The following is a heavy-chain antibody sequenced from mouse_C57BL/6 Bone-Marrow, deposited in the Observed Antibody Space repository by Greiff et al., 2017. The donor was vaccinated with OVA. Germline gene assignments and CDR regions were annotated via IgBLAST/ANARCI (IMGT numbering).Heavy chain of an antibody. D-gene: IGHD2-3*01. J-gene: IGHJ4*01. CDR3: ARYGYYEAMDY. CDR1: GYSITSGYY. V-gene: IGHV3-6*01. Sequence: EVQRVESGPGLVKPSQSLSLTCSVTGYSITSGYYWNWIRQFPGNKLEWMGYISYDGSNNYNPSLKNRISITRDTSKNQFFLKLNSVTTEDTATYYCARYGYYEAMDYWGQGTSVTVSS. CDR2: ISYDGSN.